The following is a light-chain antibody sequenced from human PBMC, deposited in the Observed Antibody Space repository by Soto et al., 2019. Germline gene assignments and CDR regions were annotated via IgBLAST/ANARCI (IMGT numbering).Light chain of an antibody. CDR2: GAS. CDR3: QQANSFPFI. Sequence: DIQMTQSPSSVSAPVGDRVSITCRASRDISTWLAWYQQKPGKAPKLLIYGASNLQSGVPSRFSGRGSGTDFTLTISSLQPEDFGTYYCQQANSFPFIFAQGTKVDIK. J-gene: IGKJ2*01. CDR1: RDISTW. V-gene: IGKV1D-12*01.